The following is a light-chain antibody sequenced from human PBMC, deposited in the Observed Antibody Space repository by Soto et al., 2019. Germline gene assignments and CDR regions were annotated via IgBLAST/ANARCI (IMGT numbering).Light chain of an antibody. Sequence: IVMPQSPATLSVSPGERATLSCRASQSVNSHLAWYQQKPGQAPRLLIFGESIRATGVPARFSAGGSWTEFTQTIISLQSEDFAIYYFQQDHDWPTYTFGHGTNLEIK. CDR1: QSVNSH. V-gene: IGKV3-15*01. CDR2: GES. CDR3: QQDHDWPTYT. J-gene: IGKJ2*01.